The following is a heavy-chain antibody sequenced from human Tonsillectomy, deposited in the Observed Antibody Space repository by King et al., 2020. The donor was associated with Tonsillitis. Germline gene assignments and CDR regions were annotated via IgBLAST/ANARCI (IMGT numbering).Heavy chain of an antibody. J-gene: IGHJ4*02. V-gene: IGHV3-66*01. CDR2: IYSGGDT. CDR1: GFTVSSNY. CDR3: AREGPKCEQLEYFDY. D-gene: IGHD1-1*01. Sequence: VQLVESGGGLVQPGGSLRLSCAASGFTVSSNYMSWVRQAPGQGLEWVSVIYSGGDTYYADSVKGRFTISRDNSKNTLYLQMNSLRVEDTAVYYCAREGPKCEQLEYFDYWGQGTLVTVSS.